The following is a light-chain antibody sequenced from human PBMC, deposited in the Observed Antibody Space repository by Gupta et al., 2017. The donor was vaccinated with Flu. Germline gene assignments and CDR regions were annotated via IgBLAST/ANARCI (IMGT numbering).Light chain of an antibody. CDR1: QSVSSY. J-gene: IGKJ3*01. CDR2: DAS. Sequence: EMVLTQPPATLSLSPGESATLSCRASQSVSSYLAWYQQKPGQAPRLLIYDASNRATGIPARFSGSGSGTDFTLTISSLEPEDFAVYYCQQRSNWLFTFGPGTKVDIK. V-gene: IGKV3-11*01. CDR3: QQRSNWLFT.